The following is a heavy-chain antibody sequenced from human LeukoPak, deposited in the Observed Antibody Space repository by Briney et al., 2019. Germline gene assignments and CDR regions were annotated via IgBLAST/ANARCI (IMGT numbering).Heavy chain of an antibody. Sequence: GSLRLSCAASGFTFSSYSMIWVRQAPGKGLEWISYISGSSSTIYYADSVKGRFTISRDNAKNSLYLQVNSLRDEDTAVYYCARDRYYDSSGYSPPSEVVDYWGQGTLVTVSS. CDR2: ISGSSSTI. J-gene: IGHJ4*02. CDR1: GFTFSSYS. D-gene: IGHD3-22*01. CDR3: ARDRYYDSSGYSPPSEVVDY. V-gene: IGHV3-48*02.